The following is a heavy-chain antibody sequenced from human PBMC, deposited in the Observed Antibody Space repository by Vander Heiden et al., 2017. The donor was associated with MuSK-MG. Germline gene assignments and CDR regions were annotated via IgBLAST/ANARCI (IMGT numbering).Heavy chain of an antibody. CDR2: ISDSAGST. D-gene: IGHD3-22*01. J-gene: IGHJ2*01. Sequence: EVQLLESGGGLVQPGGSLRLSRAASGLTFPRYTRSWARQAQGKGLEWVSGISDSAGSTYYADSVKGRFTISRDNSKNTLYLQMNNLRAEDTAVYYCAKGNYYDSSGYHYYLWYFDLWGRGTLVTVSS. CDR1: GLTFPRYT. V-gene: IGHV3-23*01. CDR3: AKGNYYDSSGYHYYLWYFDL.